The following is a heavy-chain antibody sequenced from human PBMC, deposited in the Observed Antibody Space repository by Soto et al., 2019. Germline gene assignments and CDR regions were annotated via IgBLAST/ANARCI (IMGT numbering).Heavy chain of an antibody. D-gene: IGHD3-22*01. J-gene: IGHJ3*02. CDR1: GGSISSGDYY. Sequence: QVQLQESGPGLVKPSQTLSLTCTVSGGSISSGDYYWSWIRQPPGKGLEWIGYIYYSGSTYYNPSLKSRVTISVDTSKNQFSLKLSSVTAADTAVYYCARDEYYDSSGYRTLPWAFDIWGQGTMVTVSS. V-gene: IGHV4-30-4*01. CDR3: ARDEYYDSSGYRTLPWAFDI. CDR2: IYYSGST.